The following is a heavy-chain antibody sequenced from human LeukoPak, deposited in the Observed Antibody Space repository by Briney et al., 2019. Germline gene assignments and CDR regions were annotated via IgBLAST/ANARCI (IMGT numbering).Heavy chain of an antibody. D-gene: IGHD2-2*02. Sequence: PGESLKISCKGSGYSFTSYWIGWVRQMPGKGLEWMGIIYPGDSDTRYSPSFQGQVTISADKSISTAYLQWSSLKASDTAMYYCARQSVPAAIWEGDYFDYWGQGTLVTVSS. V-gene: IGHV5-51*01. J-gene: IGHJ4*02. CDR1: GYSFTSYW. CDR2: IYPGDSDT. CDR3: ARQSVPAAIWEGDYFDY.